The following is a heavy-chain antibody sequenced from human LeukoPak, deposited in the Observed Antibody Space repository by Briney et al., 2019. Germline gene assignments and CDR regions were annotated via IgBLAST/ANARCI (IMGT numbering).Heavy chain of an antibody. CDR1: GGSISSGGYY. J-gene: IGHJ5*02. Sequence: SQTLSLTCTVAGGSISSGGYYWSWIRQHPGKGLEWIGYIYYSGSTYYNPSLKSRVTISVDTSKNQFSLKLSSVTAADTAVYYCAGEDYGDYWFDPWGQGTLVTVSS. D-gene: IGHD4-17*01. CDR2: IYYSGST. CDR3: AGEDYGDYWFDP. V-gene: IGHV4-31*03.